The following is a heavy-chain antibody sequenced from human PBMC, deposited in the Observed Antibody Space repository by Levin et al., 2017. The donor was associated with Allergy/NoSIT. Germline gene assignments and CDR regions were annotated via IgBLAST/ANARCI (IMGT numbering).Heavy chain of an antibody. Sequence: GGSLRLSCAASGFTFSSYSMNWVRQAPGKGLEWVSSISSSSSYIYYADSVKGRFTISRDNAKNSLYLQMNSLRAEGTAVYYCARDSHASFWARGYDSHFFDYWGQGTLVTVSS. CDR3: ARDSHASFWARGYDSHFFDY. J-gene: IGHJ4*02. V-gene: IGHV3-21*01. D-gene: IGHD5-12*01. CDR1: GFTFSSYS. CDR2: ISSSSSYI.